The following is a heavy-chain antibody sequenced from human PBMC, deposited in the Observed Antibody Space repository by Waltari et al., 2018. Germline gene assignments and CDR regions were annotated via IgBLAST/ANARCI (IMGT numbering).Heavy chain of an antibody. CDR1: GYALSELT. CDR3: ATQDGYDLGFDY. D-gene: IGHD5-12*01. J-gene: IGHJ4*03. CDR2: FDPEDGET. V-gene: IGHV1-24*01. Sequence: QVQLEQSGAEVKKPGASMKVSCKVSGYALSELTMHWVRQAPGEGLEWMGGFDPEDGETIYAQKFQGRVTMTEDTSTDTAYMELSSLRSEDTAVYYCATQDGYDLGFDYWGQGTTVTVSS.